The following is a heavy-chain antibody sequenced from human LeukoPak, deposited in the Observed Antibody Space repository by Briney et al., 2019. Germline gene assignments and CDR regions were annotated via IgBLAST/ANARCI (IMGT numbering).Heavy chain of an antibody. CDR3: ARRGAPIYYDSSGYYLGWFDP. Sequence: SETLSLTCTVSDGSISSYYWSWIRQPPGKGLEWIGYIYYSGSTNYNPSLKSRVTISVDTSKNQFSLKLSSVTAADTAVYYCARRGAPIYYDSSGYYLGWFDPWGQGTLVTVSS. V-gene: IGHV4-59*08. CDR2: IYYSGST. D-gene: IGHD3-22*01. CDR1: DGSISSYY. J-gene: IGHJ5*02.